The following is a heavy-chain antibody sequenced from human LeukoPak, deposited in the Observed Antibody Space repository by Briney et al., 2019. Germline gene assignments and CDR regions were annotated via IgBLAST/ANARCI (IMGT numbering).Heavy chain of an antibody. D-gene: IGHD2-2*01. CDR2: ISGSGGST. J-gene: IGHJ4*02. Sequence: GGSLRLSCAASGFTFSGYAMSWVRQAPGKGLEWVSAISGSGGSTYYADSVKGRFTISRDNSKNTLYLQMNSLRAEDTAVYYCAKVNCSSTSCYFDYWGQGTLVTVSS. CDR1: GFTFSGYA. V-gene: IGHV3-23*01. CDR3: AKVNCSSTSCYFDY.